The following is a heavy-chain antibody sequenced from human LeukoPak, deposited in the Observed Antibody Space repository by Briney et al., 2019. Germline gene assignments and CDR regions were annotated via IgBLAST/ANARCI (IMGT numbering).Heavy chain of an antibody. CDR1: GFSFNSYA. CDR2: ISSGSATI. Sequence: GGSLRLSCAASGFSFNSYAMNWVRQAPGKGLEWVSYISSGSATIYYADSVKGRFTISRDSAKNSLYLQLNSLRDEDTAVYYCAKSAYYFDYWGQGTLVTVSS. CDR3: AKSAYYFDY. J-gene: IGHJ4*02. V-gene: IGHV3-48*02.